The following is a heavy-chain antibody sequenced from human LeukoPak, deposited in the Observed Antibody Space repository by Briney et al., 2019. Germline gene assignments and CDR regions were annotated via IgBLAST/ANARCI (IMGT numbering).Heavy chain of an antibody. CDR2: IYYSGST. Sequence: SETLSLTCTVSGGSISSTTYYWGWIRQPPGKGLEWIGSIYYSGSTYYNPSLKSRVTISGDTSKNQFSLKLSSVTAADTGVYYCARTLGYNMYFEYWGQGTLVTVSS. J-gene: IGHJ4*02. V-gene: IGHV4-39*01. CDR3: ARTLGYNMYFEY. D-gene: IGHD5-24*01. CDR1: GGSISSTTYY.